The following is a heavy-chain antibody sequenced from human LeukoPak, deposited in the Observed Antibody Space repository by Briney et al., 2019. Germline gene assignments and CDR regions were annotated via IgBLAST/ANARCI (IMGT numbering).Heavy chain of an antibody. Sequence: PGGSLRLSCAASGFTFSSYAMSWVRQAPGKGLEWVSGISGSGGSTYYADSVKGRFTISRDNAKNSLYLQMNSLRAEDTAVYYCARGPRGELSDGWADYWGQGTLVTVSS. D-gene: IGHD1-7*01. CDR2: ISGSGGST. CDR1: GFTFSSYA. CDR3: ARGPRGELSDGWADY. J-gene: IGHJ4*02. V-gene: IGHV3-23*01.